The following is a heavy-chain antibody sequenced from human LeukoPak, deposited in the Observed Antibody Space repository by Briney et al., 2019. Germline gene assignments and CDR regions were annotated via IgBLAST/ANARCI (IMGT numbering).Heavy chain of an antibody. J-gene: IGHJ4*02. CDR3: ASWYGGYVGYFDY. D-gene: IGHD5-12*01. CDR1: GFTFSSYS. CDR2: ISSSSSYI. Sequence: GGSLRLSCAASGFTFSSYSMNWVRQAPGKGLEWVSSISSSSSYIYYADSVKGRFTISRDNAKNSPYLQMNSLRAEDTAVYYCASWYGGYVGYFDYWGQGTLVTVSS. V-gene: IGHV3-21*01.